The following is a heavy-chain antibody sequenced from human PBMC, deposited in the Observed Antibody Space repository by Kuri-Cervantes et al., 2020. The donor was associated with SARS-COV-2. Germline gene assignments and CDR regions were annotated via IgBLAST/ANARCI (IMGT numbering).Heavy chain of an antibody. D-gene: IGHD3-16*02. Sequence: ASVKVSCKASGYTFPSYYMHWVRQAPGQGLEWMGIINPSGGSTSYAQKFQGRVTMTTDTSTSTAYMGLRSLRSDDTAVYYCAREVVPGDDYVWGSYRQAGFDYWGQGTLVTVSS. CDR3: AREVVPGDDYVWGSYRQAGFDY. J-gene: IGHJ4*02. CDR2: INPSGGST. V-gene: IGHV1-46*01. CDR1: GYTFPSYY.